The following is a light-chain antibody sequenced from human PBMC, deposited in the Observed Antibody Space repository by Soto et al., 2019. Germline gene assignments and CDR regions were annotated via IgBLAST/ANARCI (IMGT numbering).Light chain of an antibody. Sequence: EIVLTQSPGPPSFSPGERATPSCRASQSVSSSYLAWYQQKPGQAHRLLIYDAYNRATGVPARFSGSGSETDFTLTISTLEPEDFAVYYCQHRMNWPLTFGQGTRLEI. CDR2: DAY. V-gene: IGKV3-11*01. CDR3: QHRMNWPLT. CDR1: QSVSSSY. J-gene: IGKJ5*01.